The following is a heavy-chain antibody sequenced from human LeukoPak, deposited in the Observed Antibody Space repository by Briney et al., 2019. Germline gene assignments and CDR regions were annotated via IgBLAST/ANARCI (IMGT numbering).Heavy chain of an antibody. Sequence: PSETLSLTCAVYGGSFSGYYWSWIRQPPGKGLEWIGEINHSGSTNYNPSLKSRVTISVDTSKNQFSLKLSSVTAADTAVYYCARQEVVTALAPFDYWGQGTLVTVSS. CDR3: ARQEVVTALAPFDY. CDR2: INHSGST. D-gene: IGHD2-21*02. V-gene: IGHV4-34*01. J-gene: IGHJ4*02. CDR1: GGSFSGYY.